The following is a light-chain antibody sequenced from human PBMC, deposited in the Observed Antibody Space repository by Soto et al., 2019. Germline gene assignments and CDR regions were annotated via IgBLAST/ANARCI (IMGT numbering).Light chain of an antibody. CDR2: DAT. CDR1: QSVSGY. CDR3: QQRDSGPPYN. Sequence: EVLLTQSPVTLSLSPGERATLSCRASQSVSGYLSWYQQKPGQAPRLLIFDATNRATGVPARFSGSGSGTDFTLTISSLEHEDFAVYYCQQRDSGPPYNFGQGTKLEIK. V-gene: IGKV3-11*01. J-gene: IGKJ2*01.